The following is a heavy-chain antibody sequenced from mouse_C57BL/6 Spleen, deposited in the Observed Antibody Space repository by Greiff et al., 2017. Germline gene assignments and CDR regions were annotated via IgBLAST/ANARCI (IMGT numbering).Heavy chain of an antibody. D-gene: IGHD2-4*01. CDR2: IDPENGDT. CDR3: TNYDYGDYYAMDY. J-gene: IGHJ4*01. CDR1: GFNIKDDY. V-gene: IGHV14-4*01. Sequence: VQLQQSGAELVRPGASVKLSCTASGFNIKDDYMHWVKQRPEQGLEWIGWIDPENGDTAYASKFQGKATITADTSSNTAYLQLSSLTSEDTAVYYCTNYDYGDYYAMDYWGQGTSGTVSS.